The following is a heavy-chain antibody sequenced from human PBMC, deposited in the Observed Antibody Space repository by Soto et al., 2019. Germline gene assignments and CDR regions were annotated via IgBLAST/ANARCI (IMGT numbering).Heavy chain of an antibody. D-gene: IGHD4-17*01. CDR1: GGSISSGGYY. CDR2: IYYSGST. V-gene: IGHV4-31*03. J-gene: IGHJ4*02. CDR3: ARLRSGGDHWYYFAY. Sequence: QVQLQESGPGLVKPSQTLSLTCTVSGGSISSGGYYWSWIRQNPGKGLEWIVYIYYSGSTYYTPSLKSRVTISVDTSNKQFSLKLSSVTAADTDVYYCARLRSGGDHWYYFAYWGQGTLVTVSS.